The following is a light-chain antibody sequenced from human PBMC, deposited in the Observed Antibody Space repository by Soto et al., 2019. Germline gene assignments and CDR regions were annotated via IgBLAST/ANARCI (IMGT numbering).Light chain of an antibody. CDR1: SGHSSYA. Sequence: QSVLTQSPSASASLGASVKLTCTLTSGHSSYAIAWHQQQPEKGPRYLMNLNGDGSHSKGDGIPDRFSSSSSGAERYLTISSLQSEDEADCYCQTWGTGIQVFGRGTKLTVL. J-gene: IGLJ3*02. CDR2: LNGDGSH. CDR3: QTWGTGIQV. V-gene: IGLV4-69*01.